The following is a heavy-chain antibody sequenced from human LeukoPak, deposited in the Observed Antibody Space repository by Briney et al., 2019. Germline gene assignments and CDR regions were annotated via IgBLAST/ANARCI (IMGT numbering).Heavy chain of an antibody. CDR2: ISDSGGST. D-gene: IGHD5-24*01. J-gene: IGHJ4*02. CDR1: GFTFSNAW. V-gene: IGHV3-23*01. Sequence: PGGSLRLSCAASGFTFSNAWMSWVRQAPGKGLEWVSSISDSGGSTFYADSVKGQFTISRDNSKNTLHLQMNSLRAEDTAVYYCAKDDRWLQFCCWGQGTLVTVSA. CDR3: AKDDRWLQFCC.